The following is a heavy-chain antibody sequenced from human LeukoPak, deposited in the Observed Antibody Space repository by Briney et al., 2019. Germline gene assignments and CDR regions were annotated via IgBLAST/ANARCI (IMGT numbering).Heavy chain of an antibody. J-gene: IGHJ6*03. Sequence: SETLSLTCTVSGGSISSYYWSWIRQPAGKGLEWIGRIYTSGSTNYNPSLKSRVTMSVDTSKNQFSLKLSSVAAADTAAYYCARDLYCSGGSCYRHPYYYYYMDVWGKGTTVTVSS. CDR3: ARDLYCSGGSCYRHPYYYYYMDV. V-gene: IGHV4-4*07. CDR2: IYTSGST. CDR1: GGSISSYY. D-gene: IGHD2-15*01.